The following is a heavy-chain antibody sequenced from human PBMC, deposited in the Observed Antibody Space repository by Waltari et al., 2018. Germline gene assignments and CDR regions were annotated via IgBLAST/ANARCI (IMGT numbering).Heavy chain of an antibody. D-gene: IGHD4-17*01. CDR2: IYYSGST. V-gene: IGHV4-39*01. J-gene: IGHJ6*02. CDR3: ARHGKTTVTNYYYYYGMDV. Sequence: QLQLQESGPGLVKPSETLSLTCTVSGGSISSSSYYWGWIRQPPGKGLEWIGSIYYSGSTYYNPSRKIRVTISVDTSKNQFSLKLSSVTASDTAVYYCARHGKTTVTNYYYYYGMDVWGQGTTVTVSS. CDR1: GGSISSSSYY.